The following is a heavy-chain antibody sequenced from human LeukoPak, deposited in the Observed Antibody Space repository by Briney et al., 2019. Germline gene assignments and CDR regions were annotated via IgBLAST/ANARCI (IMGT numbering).Heavy chain of an antibody. D-gene: IGHD2-2*03. J-gene: IGHJ3*02. Sequence: SETLSLTCTVSGGSISSYYWSWIRQPAGKGLEWIGRIYTSGSTNYNPSLKSRVTMSVDTSKNQFSLKLSSVTAADTAVYYCARFGYCSSTSCSYDAFDIWGQGTMVTVSS. CDR2: IYTSGST. V-gene: IGHV4-4*07. CDR3: ARFGYCSSTSCSYDAFDI. CDR1: GGSISSYY.